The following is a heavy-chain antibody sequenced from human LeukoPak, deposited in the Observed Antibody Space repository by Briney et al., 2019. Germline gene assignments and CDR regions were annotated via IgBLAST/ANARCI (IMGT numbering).Heavy chain of an antibody. CDR2: ISSSGSTI. Sequence: GSLRPSFAASGFTFSSYEMNWVRQAPGKGPEWVSYISSSGSTIYYADSVKGRFTISRDNAKNSLYLQMNSLRAEDTAVYYCAGIEYSSSYRGYWGQGTLVTVSS. CDR3: AGIEYSSSYRGY. J-gene: IGHJ4*02. V-gene: IGHV3-48*03. CDR1: GFTFSSYE. D-gene: IGHD6-6*01.